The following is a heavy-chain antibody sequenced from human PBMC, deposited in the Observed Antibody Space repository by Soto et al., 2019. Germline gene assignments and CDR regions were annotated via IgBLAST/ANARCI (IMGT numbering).Heavy chain of an antibody. D-gene: IGHD2-15*01. J-gene: IGHJ6*02. V-gene: IGHV4-31*03. CDR1: GGSISSGGYY. Sequence: SETLFLTCTVSGGSISSGGYYWSWIRQHPGKGLEWIGYIYYSGSTYYNPSLKSRVTISVDTSKNQFSLKLSSVTAADTAVYYCARESSPHIGCSGGSCYEQRKDHYGMDVWGQGTTVTVSS. CDR2: IYYSGST. CDR3: ARESSPHIGCSGGSCYEQRKDHYGMDV.